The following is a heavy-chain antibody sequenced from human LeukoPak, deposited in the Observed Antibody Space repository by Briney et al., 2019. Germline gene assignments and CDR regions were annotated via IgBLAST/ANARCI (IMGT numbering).Heavy chain of an antibody. CDR2: INHSGST. CDR1: GFTFSDYY. Sequence: PGGSLRLSCAASGFTFSDYYMSWIRQPPGKGLEWIGEINHSGSTNYNPSLKSRVTISVDTSKNQFSLKLSSVTAADTAVYYCARAKIYDFWSGCPHMDVWGKGTTVTVSS. J-gene: IGHJ6*03. V-gene: IGHV4-34*01. D-gene: IGHD3-3*01. CDR3: ARAKIYDFWSGCPHMDV.